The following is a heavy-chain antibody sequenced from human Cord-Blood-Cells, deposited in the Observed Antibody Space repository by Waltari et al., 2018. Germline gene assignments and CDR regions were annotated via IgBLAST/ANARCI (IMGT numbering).Heavy chain of an antibody. Sequence: QLQLQESGSGLVPPSQTLSLTCSVSGSSIRRRGYYCSWIRQPPGKGLAWIGYIYHSGSTYYNPSLKSRVTISVDRSKNQFSLKLSSVTAADTAVYYCARGSSSSGGAFDIWGQGTMVTVSS. V-gene: IGHV4-30-2*01. CDR3: ARGSSSSGGAFDI. J-gene: IGHJ3*02. CDR1: GSSIRRRGYY. CDR2: IYHSGST. D-gene: IGHD6-6*01.